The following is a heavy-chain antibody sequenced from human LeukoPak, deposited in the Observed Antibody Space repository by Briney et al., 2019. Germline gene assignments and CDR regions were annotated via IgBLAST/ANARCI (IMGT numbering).Heavy chain of an antibody. J-gene: IGHJ4*02. V-gene: IGHV3-23*01. D-gene: IGHD3-16*02. Sequence: GGSLRLSCVGSGFTFSTYAMSWVRQAPGKGLEWVSVVSGNGVTTHYADSVKGRFTISRDNSKNTLYLQLNSLRAEDTAVYYCARDLQPPSYDYVWGSYRAGDYWGQGTLVTVSS. CDR1: GFTFSTYA. CDR3: ARDLQPPSYDYVWGSYRAGDY. CDR2: VSGNGVTT.